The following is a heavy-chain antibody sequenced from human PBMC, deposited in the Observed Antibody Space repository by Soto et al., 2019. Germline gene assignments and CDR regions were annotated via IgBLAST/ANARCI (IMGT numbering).Heavy chain of an antibody. D-gene: IGHD6-6*01. V-gene: IGHV4-61*08. Sequence: SETLSLTCTVSGGSVNSDDYYWSWIRQPPGRGLEWIGYIYYTGSTNYNPSLKSRVSISVDTSRNQFSLKLSSVTAADTAVYYCAREFSNSPEAFDSWGQGSLVTVSS. CDR3: AREFSNSPEAFDS. CDR1: GGSVNSDDYY. CDR2: IYYTGST. J-gene: IGHJ4*02.